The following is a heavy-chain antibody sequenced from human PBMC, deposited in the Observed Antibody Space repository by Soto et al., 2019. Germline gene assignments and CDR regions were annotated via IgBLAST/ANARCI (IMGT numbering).Heavy chain of an antibody. Sequence: GGSLRLSCAASGFTFSNYAMTWVRQPPGKGLEWVSSITGSGGSTYYADSVKGRFTISRDTSKNTLYLQMNSLRAEDTAVYFCARNQGYYYDSYTYRWGQGALVTVSS. CDR3: ARNQGYYYDSYTYR. CDR1: GFTFSNYA. V-gene: IGHV3-23*01. D-gene: IGHD3-22*01. CDR2: ITGSGGST. J-gene: IGHJ4*02.